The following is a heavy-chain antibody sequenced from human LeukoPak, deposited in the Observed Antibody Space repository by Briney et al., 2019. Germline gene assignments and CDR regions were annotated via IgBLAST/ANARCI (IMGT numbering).Heavy chain of an antibody. D-gene: IGHD3-22*01. J-gene: IGHJ4*02. CDR2: ISYDGSNK. CDR1: GFTFSSYG. Sequence: PGGSLRLSCAASGFTFSSYGMHWVRQAPGKGLEWVAVISYDGSNKYYADSVKGRFTISRDNSKNTLYLQMNSLRAEDTAVYYCAKDFGDYYYDSSGHFDYWGQGTLVTVSS. V-gene: IGHV3-30*18. CDR3: AKDFGDYYYDSSGHFDY.